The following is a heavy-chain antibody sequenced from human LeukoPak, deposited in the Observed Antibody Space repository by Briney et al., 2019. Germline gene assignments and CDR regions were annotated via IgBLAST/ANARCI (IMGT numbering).Heavy chain of an antibody. Sequence: QSGGSLRLSCAAFGFIFDDYGMSWVRQAPGKGLEWVANIKQDGSEKYYVDSVKGRFTISRDNSKNTLYLRMNSMRTEDKAVYYCAKDRRPTYYSDSSGYYFRDAFDMWGQGTMVTVSS. CDR3: AKDRRPTYYSDSSGYYFRDAFDM. D-gene: IGHD3-22*01. CDR1: GFIFDDYG. V-gene: IGHV3-7*03. CDR2: IKQDGSEK. J-gene: IGHJ3*02.